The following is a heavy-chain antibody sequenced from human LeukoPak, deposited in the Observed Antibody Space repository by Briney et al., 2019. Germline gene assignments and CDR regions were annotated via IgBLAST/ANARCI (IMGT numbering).Heavy chain of an antibody. V-gene: IGHV4-31*03. D-gene: IGHD2-2*01. CDR3: ARVSRCCSSTSCFLFDY. CDR2: IYYSGST. CDR1: GGSISSGGYY. J-gene: IGHJ4*02. Sequence: PSQTLFLTCTVSGGSISSGGYYWSWIRQHPGKGLEWIGYIYYSGSTYYNPSLKSRVTISVDTSKNQFSLKLSSVTAADTAVYYCARVSRCCSSTSCFLFDYWGQGTLVTVSS.